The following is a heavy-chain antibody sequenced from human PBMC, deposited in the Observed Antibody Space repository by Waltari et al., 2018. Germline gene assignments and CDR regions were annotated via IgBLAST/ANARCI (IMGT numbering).Heavy chain of an antibody. CDR3: VRDDDGGMGAV. D-gene: IGHD3-16*01. V-gene: IGHV3-7*01. CDR1: GFTFSRFW. CDR2: IYKDGTVT. Sequence: EVQLVESGGGLVQPGGSLRLSCAASGFTFSRFWMSWVRQAPGKGLEWVGNIYKDGTVTNYMDSVKGRFTTSRDNARNSLYLQRNSLRVDDTAVYYCVRDDDGGMGAVWGQGTTVIVSS. J-gene: IGHJ6*02.